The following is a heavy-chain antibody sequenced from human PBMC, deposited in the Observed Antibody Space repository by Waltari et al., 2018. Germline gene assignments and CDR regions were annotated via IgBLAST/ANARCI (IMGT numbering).Heavy chain of an antibody. Sequence: EVQLVESGGGLVHRGGSLRLSCAASGFTVSSNHMSWVRQAPGKGLEWVSLIYSAGSSYYADAVRGRFSISRDNSKNTLHLQMNSLRAEDTAMYYCARARDEDTAMVYFDHWGQGTLISVSS. CDR1: GFTVSSNH. J-gene: IGHJ4*02. V-gene: IGHV3-66*02. D-gene: IGHD5-18*01. CDR2: IYSAGSS. CDR3: ARARDEDTAMVYFDH.